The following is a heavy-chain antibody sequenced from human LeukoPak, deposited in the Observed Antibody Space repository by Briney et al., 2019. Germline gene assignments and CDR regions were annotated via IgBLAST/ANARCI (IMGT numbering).Heavy chain of an antibody. Sequence: ASVKVSCKASGCTFTGYYMHWVRQAPGQGLEWMGWINPNSGGTNYAQKFQGRVTMTRDTSISTAYMELSRLRSDDTAVYYCARDRVCSSSCSGAFDIWGQGTMVTVSS. V-gene: IGHV1-2*02. CDR2: INPNSGGT. CDR3: ARDRVCSSSCSGAFDI. J-gene: IGHJ3*02. D-gene: IGHD6-13*01. CDR1: GCTFTGYY.